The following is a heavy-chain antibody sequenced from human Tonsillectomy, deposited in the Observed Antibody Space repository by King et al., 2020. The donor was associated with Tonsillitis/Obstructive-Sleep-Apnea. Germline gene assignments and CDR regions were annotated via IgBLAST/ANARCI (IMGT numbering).Heavy chain of an antibody. V-gene: IGHV5-51*01. Sequence: DVQLVESEAEVRKPGESLKISCKGSGYSFTNYWIGWVRQMPGKGLEWMGIIYPGDSYTTYSPSFQGQVTISADKSISTAYLQWSSLKASDTAIYYCAGQDTRGNLVGYYYMDVWGKGTPVTVSS. J-gene: IGHJ6*03. CDR1: GYSFTNYW. CDR3: AGQDTRGNLVGYYYMDV. D-gene: IGHD1-26*01. CDR2: IYPGDSYT.